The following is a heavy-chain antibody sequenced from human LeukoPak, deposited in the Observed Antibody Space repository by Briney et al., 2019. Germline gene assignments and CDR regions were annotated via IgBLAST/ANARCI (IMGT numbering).Heavy chain of an antibody. CDR3: TTDEYYYDGYAFDI. CDR1: GFTFGDYA. Sequence: TGGSLRLSCTASGFTFGDYAMSWVRQAPGKGLEWIGFSRSKAYGGTTEYAASVKGRFTISRDDSKSIAYLQMNSLKTEDTAVYYCTTDEYYYDGYAFDIWGQGTMVTVSS. V-gene: IGHV3-49*04. D-gene: IGHD3-22*01. J-gene: IGHJ3*02. CDR2: SRSKAYGGTT.